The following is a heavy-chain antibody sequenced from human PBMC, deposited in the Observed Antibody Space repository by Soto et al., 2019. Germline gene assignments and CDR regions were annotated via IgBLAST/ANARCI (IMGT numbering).Heavy chain of an antibody. CDR1: GFTFSSYS. V-gene: IGHV3-21*01. CDR3: ARDGRVDYGFPEGFDY. J-gene: IGHJ4*02. CDR2: ISSSSSYI. D-gene: IGHD4-17*01. Sequence: EVQLVESGGGLVKPGGSLRLSCAASGFTFSSYSMNWVRQAPGKGLEWVSSISSSSSYIYYADSVKGRFTISRDNAKNSLYLQMNSLRAEDTAVYYCARDGRVDYGFPEGFDYWGQGTLVTVSS.